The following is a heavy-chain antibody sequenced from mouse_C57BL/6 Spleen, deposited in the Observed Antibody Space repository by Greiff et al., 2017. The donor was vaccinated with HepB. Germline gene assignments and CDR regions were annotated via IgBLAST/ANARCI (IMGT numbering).Heavy chain of an antibody. J-gene: IGHJ4*01. V-gene: IGHV1-22*01. CDR1: GYTFTDYN. CDR3: ARHYYGSSYGAMDY. D-gene: IGHD1-1*01. CDR2: INPNNGGT. Sequence: VQLQQSGPELVKPGASVKMSCKASGYTFTDYNMHWVKQSHGKSLEWIGYINPNNGGTSYNQKFKGKATLTVNKSSSTAYMELRSLTSEDSAVYYCARHYYGSSYGAMDYWGQGTSVTVSS.